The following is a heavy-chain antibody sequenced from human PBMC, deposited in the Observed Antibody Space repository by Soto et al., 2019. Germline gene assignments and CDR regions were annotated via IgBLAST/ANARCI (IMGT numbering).Heavy chain of an antibody. CDR2: IWYDGSNK. Sequence: QVQLVESGGGVVQPGRSLRLSCAASGFTFSSYGMHWVRQAPGKGLEWVAVIWYDGSNKYHADSVKGRFTISRDNSKNTLYLQMNSLRAEDTAVYYCARVTSTYCGGDCYAYYFDYWGQGTLVTVSS. CDR1: GFTFSSYG. V-gene: IGHV3-33*01. J-gene: IGHJ4*02. D-gene: IGHD2-21*02. CDR3: ARVTSTYCGGDCYAYYFDY.